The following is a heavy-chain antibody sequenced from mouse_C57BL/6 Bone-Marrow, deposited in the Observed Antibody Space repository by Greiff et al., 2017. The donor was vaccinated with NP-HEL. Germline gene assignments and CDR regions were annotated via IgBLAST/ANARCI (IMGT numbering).Heavy chain of an antibody. D-gene: IGHD1-1*01. CDR2: ISSGGSST. J-gene: IGHJ4*01. CDR1: GFTFSSYG. V-gene: IGHV5-6*01. Sequence: EVQGVESGGDLVKPGGSLKLSCAASGFTFSSYGMSWVRQTPDKRLEWVATISSGGSSTYYPDSVKGRFTISRDNAKNTLYLQMSSLKSEDTAMYYCARDKTDLRSLNYYGSRPMDYWGQGTSVTVSS. CDR3: ARDKTDLRSLNYYGSRPMDY.